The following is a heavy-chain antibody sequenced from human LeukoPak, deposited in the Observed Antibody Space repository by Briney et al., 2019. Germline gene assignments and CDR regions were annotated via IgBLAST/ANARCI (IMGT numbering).Heavy chain of an antibody. J-gene: IGHJ3*02. D-gene: IGHD3-3*01. CDR1: GFTFSSYA. CDR3: AKVAQIFGVVMGAFDI. V-gene: IGHV3-23*01. Sequence: PGGSLRLSCAASGFTFSSYAMSWVRQAPGKGLEWVSAISGSGGSTYYADSVKGRFTISRDNSKNTLYLQMNSLRAEDTAVYYCAKVAQIFGVVMGAFDIWGQGTMVTVSS. CDR2: ISGSGGST.